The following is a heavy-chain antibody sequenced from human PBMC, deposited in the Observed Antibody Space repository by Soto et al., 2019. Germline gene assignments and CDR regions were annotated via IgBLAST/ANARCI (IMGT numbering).Heavy chain of an antibody. V-gene: IGHV3-7*03. Sequence: DVQLVESGGAVVQPGASLRLSCEVSGFTFSMYSMTWVRQAPGKGLVWVAKIPQEGGDGHYADSVKGRFTISRDNAKNSVFLQMNNLRAADTAVYYCARDQLILPAHDFFYGSDVWGQGATVTVS. CDR3: ARDQLILPAHDFFYGSDV. CDR1: GFTFSMYS. CDR2: IPQEGGDG. D-gene: IGHD2-21*02. J-gene: IGHJ6*02.